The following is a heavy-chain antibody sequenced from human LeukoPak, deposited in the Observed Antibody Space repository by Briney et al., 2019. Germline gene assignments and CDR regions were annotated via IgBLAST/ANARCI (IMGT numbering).Heavy chain of an antibody. CDR3: ARAPARSTGWFDP. Sequence: SETLSPTCTVSGGSISSGGYYWSWIRQHPGKGLEWIGYIYYSGSTYYNPSLKSRVTISVDTSKNQFSLKLSSVTAADTAVYYCARAPARSTGWFDPWGQGTLVTVSS. J-gene: IGHJ5*02. V-gene: IGHV4-31*03. CDR2: IYYSGST. D-gene: IGHD5/OR15-5a*01. CDR1: GGSISSGGYY.